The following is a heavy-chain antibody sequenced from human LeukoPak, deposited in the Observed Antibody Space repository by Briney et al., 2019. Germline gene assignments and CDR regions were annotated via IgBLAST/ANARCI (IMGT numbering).Heavy chain of an antibody. J-gene: IGHJ4*02. CDR2: ISGSGGST. Sequence: GGSLRLSCAASGFTFSSYAMSLVRRAPGKGLEWVSAISGSGGSTYYADSVKGRFTISRDNAKNSLYLQTNSLRAEDTAVYYCARDRAGGYDWLADYWGQGTLVTVSS. CDR1: GFTFSSYA. D-gene: IGHD5-12*01. V-gene: IGHV3-23*01. CDR3: ARDRAGGYDWLADY.